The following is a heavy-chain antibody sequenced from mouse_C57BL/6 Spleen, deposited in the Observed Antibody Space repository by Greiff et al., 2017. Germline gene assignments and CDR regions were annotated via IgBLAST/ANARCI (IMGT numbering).Heavy chain of an antibody. CDR2: ISSGGSYT. D-gene: IGHD1-1*01. CDR1: GFTFSSYG. Sequence: EVQLQESGGDLVKPGGSLKLSCAASGFTFSSYGMSWVRQTPDKRLEWVATISSGGSYTYYPDSVKGRFTISRDNAKNTLYLQMSSLKSEDTAMYYCARPDGSIHYFDYWGQGTTLTVSS. V-gene: IGHV5-6*01. J-gene: IGHJ2*01. CDR3: ARPDGSIHYFDY.